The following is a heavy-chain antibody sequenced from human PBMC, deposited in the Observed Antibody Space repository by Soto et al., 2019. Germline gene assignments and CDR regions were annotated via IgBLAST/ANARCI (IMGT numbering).Heavy chain of an antibody. Sequence: SVKVSCKASGGTFSSYAISWVRQAPGQGLEWMGGIIPIFGTANYAQKFQGRVTITADESTSTAYMELSSLRSEDTAVYYCARDTRYSYGYWYFDYWGQGTLVTVSS. D-gene: IGHD5-18*01. J-gene: IGHJ4*02. V-gene: IGHV1-69*13. CDR2: IIPIFGTA. CDR3: ARDTRYSYGYWYFDY. CDR1: GGTFSSYA.